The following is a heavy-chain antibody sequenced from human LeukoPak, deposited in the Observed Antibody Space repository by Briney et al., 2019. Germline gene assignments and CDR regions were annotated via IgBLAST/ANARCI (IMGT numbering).Heavy chain of an antibody. Sequence: ASVKVSCKASGYTFTGYYMHWVRQAPGQGLEWMGWINPNSGGTNYAQKFQGRVTMTRDTSISTAYMELSRLRSDDTAVYYCASADSSGYYLFDYWGQGTLVTVSS. V-gene: IGHV1-2*02. CDR2: INPNSGGT. J-gene: IGHJ4*02. D-gene: IGHD3-22*01. CDR3: ASADSSGYYLFDY. CDR1: GYTFTGYY.